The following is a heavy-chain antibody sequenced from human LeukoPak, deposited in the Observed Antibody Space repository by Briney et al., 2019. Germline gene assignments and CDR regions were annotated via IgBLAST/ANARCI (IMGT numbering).Heavy chain of an antibody. Sequence: SGTLSLTCTVSGGFISSYYWSWIRQPPGKGLKWIGNIYYSGYTTYSPSLRSRVTISVDTSKNQFSLKLSSVTAADTAVYYCARETSQKGAHYMDVWGKGTTITISS. J-gene: IGHJ6*03. D-gene: IGHD3-16*01. CDR3: ARETSQKGAHYMDV. V-gene: IGHV4-59*01. CDR2: IYYSGYT. CDR1: GGFISSYY.